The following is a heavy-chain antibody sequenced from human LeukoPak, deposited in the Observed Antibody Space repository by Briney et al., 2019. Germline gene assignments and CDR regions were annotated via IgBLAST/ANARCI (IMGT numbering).Heavy chain of an antibody. V-gene: IGHV4-39*01. D-gene: IGHD1-14*01. CDR1: GGSISSSSYY. CDR2: IYYSGST. CDR3: ASLHTPGYFDY. Sequence: PSETLSLTCTVSGGSISSSSYYWGWIRQPPGKGLEWIGTIYYSGSTYYHPSLKSRLTISVDTSKNQFSLKLSSVTAAGTAVYYCASLHTPGYFDYWGQGTLVTVSS. J-gene: IGHJ4*02.